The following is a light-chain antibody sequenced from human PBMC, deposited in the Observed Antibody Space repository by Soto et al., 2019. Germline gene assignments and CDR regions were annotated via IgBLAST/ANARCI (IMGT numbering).Light chain of an antibody. Sequence: EIVLTQSPGTLSLSPGEGATLSCRASQSVSSSSLAWYQQKRGQAPRLLIYGASSRATGIPDTFSGSGSGADFTLTISRLEPEDFAVYFCQQYGSSPYTFGQGIKLEIK. CDR3: QQYGSSPYT. CDR1: QSVSSSS. J-gene: IGKJ2*01. CDR2: GAS. V-gene: IGKV3-20*01.